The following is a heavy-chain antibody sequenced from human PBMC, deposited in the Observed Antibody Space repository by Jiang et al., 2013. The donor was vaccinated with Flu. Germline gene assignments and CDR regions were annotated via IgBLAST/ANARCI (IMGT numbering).Heavy chain of an antibody. CDR1: GYTFTGYY. D-gene: IGHD6-6*01. V-gene: IGHV1-2*02. CDR3: ARELGQLVQSSQPYGMDV. Sequence: VQLVESGAEVKKPGASVKVSCKASGYTFTGYYMHWVRQAPGQGLEWMGWINPNSGGTNYAQKFQGRVTMTRDTSISTAYMELSRLRSDDTAVYYCARELGQLVQSSQPYGMDVWGQGTTVTV. J-gene: IGHJ6*02. CDR2: INPNSGGT.